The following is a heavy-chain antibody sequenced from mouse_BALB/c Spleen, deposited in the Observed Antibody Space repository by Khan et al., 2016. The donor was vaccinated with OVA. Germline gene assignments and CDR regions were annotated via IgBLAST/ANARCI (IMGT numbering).Heavy chain of an antibody. CDR1: GYIFTSYW. J-gene: IGHJ2*01. D-gene: IGHD2-1*01. V-gene: IGHV1S132*01. Sequence: QVQLQQSGAELVRPGASFPLSCPPSGYIFTSYWIHWVKPISGQGLEWIARIYPGTGSTYYNEKFKDKATLTADKSSSTAYMQLSSLKSEDSAVYFGAKEGDGNFDYWGQGTTLTVSS. CDR3: AKEGDGNFDY. CDR2: IYPGTGST.